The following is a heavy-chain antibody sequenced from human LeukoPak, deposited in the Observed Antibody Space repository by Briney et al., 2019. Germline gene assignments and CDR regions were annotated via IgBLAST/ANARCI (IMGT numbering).Heavy chain of an antibody. CDR1: GYTFTSYG. CDR3: ARARLGELSLSFDY. CDR2: ISAYNGNT. Sequence: ASVKVSCKASGYTFTSYGISWVRQAPGQGLEWMGWISAYNGNTNYAQKLQGRVTMTTDTSTSTAYMELSSLRSEDTAVYYCARARLGELSLSFDYWGQGTLVTVSS. V-gene: IGHV1-18*01. D-gene: IGHD3-16*02. J-gene: IGHJ4*02.